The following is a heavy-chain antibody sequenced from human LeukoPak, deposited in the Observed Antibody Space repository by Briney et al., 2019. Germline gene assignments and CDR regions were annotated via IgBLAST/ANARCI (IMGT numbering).Heavy chain of an antibody. V-gene: IGHV1-2*02. CDR2: INPNNGGT. D-gene: IGHD6-13*01. CDR3: ARVVATTGAKFFDY. CDR1: GYTFSVYY. Sequence: ASVKVSCKASGYTFSVYYIHWLRQAPGQGLEWLGWINPNNGGTLYSQKFQGGVTMSRDTSISAVYMELNRLTADDTAVYFCARVVATTGAKFFDYWGQGTLVTVSS. J-gene: IGHJ4*02.